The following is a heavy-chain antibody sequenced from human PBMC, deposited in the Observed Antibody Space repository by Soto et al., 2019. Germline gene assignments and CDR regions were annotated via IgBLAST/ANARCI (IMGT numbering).Heavy chain of an antibody. V-gene: IGHV3-23*01. CDR3: AKDSHCGIISPNHDH. CDR1: GFSFRSSP. D-gene: IGHD2-21*01. J-gene: IGHJ4*02. CDR2: INGGDDSE. Sequence: EVQLWESGGGLVQPGGSLRLSCAVSGFSFRSSPMSWVRRAPGKGLEWVSGINGGDDSEHYAESVRGRFTIIRDNSKNTRLLQMNSLRVEDTAIYYCAKDSHCGIISPNHDHWGQGTQVTVSS.